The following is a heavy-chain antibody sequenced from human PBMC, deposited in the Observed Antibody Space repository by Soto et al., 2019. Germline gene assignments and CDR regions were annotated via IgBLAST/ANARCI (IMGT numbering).Heavy chain of an antibody. CDR3: ARILWYYYASSGLDP. CDR2: IYYSGST. D-gene: IGHD3-22*01. CDR1: GGSISSYY. Sequence: PSETLSLTCTVSGGSISSYYWSWIRQPPGKGLEWIGYIYYSGSTNYNPSLKSRVTISVDTSKNQFSLKLISVTAADTAVYYCARILWYYYASSGLDPWGQGTLVTVSS. J-gene: IGHJ5*02. V-gene: IGHV4-59*08.